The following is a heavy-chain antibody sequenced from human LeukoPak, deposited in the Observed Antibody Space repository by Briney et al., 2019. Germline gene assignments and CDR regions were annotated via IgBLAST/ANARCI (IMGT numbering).Heavy chain of an antibody. CDR2: INPSGGST. Sequence: GASVKVPCKASGYTFTSYYMHWVRQAPGQGLEWMGIINPSGGSTSYAQKFQGRVTMTRDTSTSTVYMELSSLRSEDTAVYYCARAVAGSDYYYYYMDVWGKGTTVTVSS. V-gene: IGHV1-46*01. CDR1: GYTFTSYY. J-gene: IGHJ6*03. CDR3: ARAVAGSDYYYYYMDV. D-gene: IGHD6-19*01.